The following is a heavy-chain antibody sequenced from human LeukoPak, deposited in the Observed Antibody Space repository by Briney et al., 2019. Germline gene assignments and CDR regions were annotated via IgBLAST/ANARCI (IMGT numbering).Heavy chain of an antibody. D-gene: IGHD1-1*01. V-gene: IGHV4-59*12. CDR1: GGSISSYF. CDR2: IYYTGTT. CDR3: ARDNDFLDY. J-gene: IGHJ4*02. Sequence: SETLSLTCTVSGGSISSYFWSWIRQPPGKGLEWIGYIYYTGTTSYNPSLKSRITISIDTSKNHFSLKLSSVTAAGTAVYYCARDNDFLDYWGQGTLVTVSS.